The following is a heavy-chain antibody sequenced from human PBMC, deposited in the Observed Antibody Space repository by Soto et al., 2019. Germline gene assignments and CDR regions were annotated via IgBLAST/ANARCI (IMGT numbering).Heavy chain of an antibody. CDR1: GDSISSYY. V-gene: IGHV4-59*01. D-gene: IGHD3-22*01. J-gene: IGHJ3*02. CDR3: ARDLTAGNYYDSSGYAFDI. Sequence: SETLSLTCTVSGDSISSYYWSWIRQPPGKGLEWIGYIYYSGSTNYNPSLKSRVTISVDTSKNQFSLKLSSVTAADTAVYYCARDLTAGNYYDSSGYAFDIWGQGTMVTVSS. CDR2: IYYSGST.